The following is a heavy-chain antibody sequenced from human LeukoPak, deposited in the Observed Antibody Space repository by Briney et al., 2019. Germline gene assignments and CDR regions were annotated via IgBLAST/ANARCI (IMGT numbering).Heavy chain of an antibody. CDR2: INHSGST. Sequence: PSETLSLTCAVYGGSFSGYYWSWIRQPPGKGLEWIGEINHSGSTNYNPSLKSRVTISVDTSKNQFSLKLSSATAADTAVYYCARGLRYYDSSGYSRPYGYWGQGTLVTVSS. V-gene: IGHV4-34*01. D-gene: IGHD3-22*01. CDR1: GGSFSGYY. CDR3: ARGLRYYDSSGYSRPYGY. J-gene: IGHJ4*02.